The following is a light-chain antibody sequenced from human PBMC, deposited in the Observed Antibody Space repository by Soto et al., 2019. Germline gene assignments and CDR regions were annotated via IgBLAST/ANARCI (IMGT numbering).Light chain of an antibody. CDR2: KAS. CDR3: QQYNSYSRT. J-gene: IGKJ1*01. CDR1: QSVSGW. Sequence: IQMTQSPSTLSASVGDTVTVTCRASQSVSGWLAWYQQKPGKAPKLLIYKASSLESGVPSRFSGSGSGTEFTLTISSLQPDDFATYYCQQYNSYSRTFGQGTKVDIK. V-gene: IGKV1-5*03.